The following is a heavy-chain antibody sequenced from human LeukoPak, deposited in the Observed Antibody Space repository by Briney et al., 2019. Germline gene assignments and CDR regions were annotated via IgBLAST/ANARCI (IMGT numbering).Heavy chain of an antibody. D-gene: IGHD6-13*01. CDR1: GFTFSSYG. Sequence: GRSLRLSCAASGFTFSSYGMHWVRQAPGKGLEWVAVISYDGSNKYYADSVKGRFTISRDNSKNTLYLQMNSLRAEDTAVYYRAKSGYSSTSVDYWGQGTLVTVSS. CDR2: ISYDGSNK. V-gene: IGHV3-30*18. CDR3: AKSGYSSTSVDY. J-gene: IGHJ4*02.